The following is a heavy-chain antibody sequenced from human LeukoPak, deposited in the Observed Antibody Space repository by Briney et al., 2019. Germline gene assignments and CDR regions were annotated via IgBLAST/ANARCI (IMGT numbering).Heavy chain of an antibody. J-gene: IGHJ4*02. CDR2: IYYIGST. CDR3: ARGLGCSGGSCTLKFDY. D-gene: IGHD2-15*01. Sequence: PSETLSLTCTVSGGSIRTYYWSWIRQPPGKGLEWIGSIYYIGSTNYNPSLKSRVTMSIDTSKNQFSLKLSSVTAADTAVCYCARGLGCSGGSCTLKFDYWGQGTLVTVSS. V-gene: IGHV4-59*12. CDR1: GGSIRTYY.